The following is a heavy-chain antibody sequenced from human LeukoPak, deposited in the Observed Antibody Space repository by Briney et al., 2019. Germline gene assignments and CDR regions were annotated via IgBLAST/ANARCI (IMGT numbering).Heavy chain of an antibody. CDR2: VYYTGTT. D-gene: IGHD2-2*01. J-gene: IGHJ4*02. V-gene: IGHV4-39*01. CDR1: GDSITRTTSY. Sequence: PSETLSLTCTVSGDSITRTTSYWGWIRQPPGKGLEWIGTVYYTGTTYSNPSLKSRVTISVDTSINQFSVKLRSVTAADTAVYYCARGSPYHFWGQGTLVTVSS. CDR3: ARGSPYHF.